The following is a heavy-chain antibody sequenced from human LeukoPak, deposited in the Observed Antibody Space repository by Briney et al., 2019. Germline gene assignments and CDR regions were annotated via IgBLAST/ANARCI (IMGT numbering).Heavy chain of an antibody. Sequence: ASVKVSCKASGYTFTSYDINWVRQATGQGLEWMGWMNPNSGNTGYAQKFQGRVTMTRNTSISTAYMELSSLRSEDTVVYDCARKHSSSLDYWGQGTLLTVSS. CDR3: ARKHSSSLDY. CDR2: MNPNSGNT. V-gene: IGHV1-8*01. D-gene: IGHD6-6*01. J-gene: IGHJ4*02. CDR1: GYTFTSYD.